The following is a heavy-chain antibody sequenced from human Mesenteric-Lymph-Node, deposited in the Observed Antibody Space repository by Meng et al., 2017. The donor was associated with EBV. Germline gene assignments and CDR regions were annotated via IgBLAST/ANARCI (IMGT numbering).Heavy chain of an antibody. CDR3: ARGRAQFWTAYYQNEY. CDR1: GATFNNYA. V-gene: IGHV1-69*01. J-gene: IGHJ4*02. D-gene: IGHD3/OR15-3a*01. Sequence: QVQVVQAGSEVGEAGSSVKVSCRAFGATFNNYAVSWVRRAPGQGLEWMGGISPMFGTSGYAQKFKGRVTITADDSTNTAYMELSSLRSDDTAVYYCARGRAQFWTAYYQNEYWGQGTLVTVSS. CDR2: ISPMFGTS.